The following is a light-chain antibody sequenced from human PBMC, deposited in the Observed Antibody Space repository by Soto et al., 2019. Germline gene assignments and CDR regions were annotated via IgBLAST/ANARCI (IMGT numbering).Light chain of an antibody. CDR1: QSIGSY. V-gene: IGKV1-39*01. Sequence: IQMTHSPSSLSASLGDRVTVTCRASQSIGSYFTWYQQKPGKAPKLLIYAASALESGVPSRFRGSGSGTDFTLTISSLQPGDFATYYCQQSYSTPWTFGQGSKVDIK. J-gene: IGKJ1*01. CDR3: QQSYSTPWT. CDR2: AAS.